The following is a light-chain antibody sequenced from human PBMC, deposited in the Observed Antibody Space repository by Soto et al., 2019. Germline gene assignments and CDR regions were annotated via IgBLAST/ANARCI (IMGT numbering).Light chain of an antibody. Sequence: EIVMTQSPATLSVSPGGRATLSCRASQSVSSNLAWYQQKPGQAPRLLIYGASTRATGIPARFSGSGSGTEFTLTIGSLQSEDFAVYYCQQYNNWLITFGQGTRLEIK. J-gene: IGKJ5*01. CDR1: QSVSSN. CDR3: QQYNNWLIT. CDR2: GAS. V-gene: IGKV3-15*01.